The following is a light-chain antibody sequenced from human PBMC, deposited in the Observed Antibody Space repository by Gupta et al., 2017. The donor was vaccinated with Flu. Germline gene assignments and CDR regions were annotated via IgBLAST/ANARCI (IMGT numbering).Light chain of an antibody. V-gene: IGLV1-47*01. Sequence: RVTGTCTGSRDRMGRKYVDWYQPTPGTAPEFLIYNKNERPSGVPERFSGSKSGTTATLTISRVQAEDEADYYCETRDGSPSGAVFGGGTKLTVL. J-gene: IGLJ3*02. CDR3: ETRDGSPSGAV. CDR1: RDRMGRKY. CDR2: NKN.